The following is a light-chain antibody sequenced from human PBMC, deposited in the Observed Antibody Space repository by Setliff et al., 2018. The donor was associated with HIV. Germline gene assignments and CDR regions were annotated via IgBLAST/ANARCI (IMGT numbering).Light chain of an antibody. J-gene: IGLJ1*01. V-gene: IGLV2-23*02. Sequence: QSALTQPASVSGSPGQAITTSCTGNNSDIGTYDLVSWYQQHPGRAPKLTIFEVKRRPSGVSNRFSGSKSGNTASLTISGLQAEDEATYFCSSYTGSDTFDVFGTGTKVTVL. CDR1: NSDIGTYDL. CDR3: SSYTGSDTFDV. CDR2: EVK.